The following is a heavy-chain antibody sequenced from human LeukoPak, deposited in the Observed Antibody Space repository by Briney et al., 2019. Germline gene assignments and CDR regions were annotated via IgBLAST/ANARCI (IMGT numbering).Heavy chain of an antibody. V-gene: IGHV4-30-4*08. J-gene: IGHJ3*02. D-gene: IGHD3-3*01. CDR2: IYYSGST. Sequence: PSETLSLTCTVSGGSISSGDYYWSWIRQPPGKGLEWIVYIYYSGSTYYNPSLKSRVTISVDTSKNQFSLKLSSVTAADTAVYYCARDVRRITIFGVVIKAFDIWGQGTMVTVSS. CDR1: GGSISSGDYY. CDR3: ARDVRRITIFGVVIKAFDI.